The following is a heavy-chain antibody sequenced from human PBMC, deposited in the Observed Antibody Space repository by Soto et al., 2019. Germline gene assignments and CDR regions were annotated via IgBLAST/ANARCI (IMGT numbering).Heavy chain of an antibody. V-gene: IGHV1-2*04. D-gene: IGHD5-12*01. CDR3: ARDLLVATISDYYYYGMDV. J-gene: IGHJ6*02. Sequence: ASVKVSCKASGYSFTDYHIHWVRQAPGQGLEWMGWINPNSGGTNYAQKFQGWVTMTRDTSISTAYMELSRLRSDDTAVYYCARDLLVATISDYYYYGMDVWGQGTTVTVSS. CDR2: INPNSGGT. CDR1: GYSFTDYH.